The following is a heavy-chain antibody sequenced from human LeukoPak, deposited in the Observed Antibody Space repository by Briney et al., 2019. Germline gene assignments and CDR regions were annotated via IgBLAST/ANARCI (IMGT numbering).Heavy chain of an antibody. Sequence: SGGSLRLSCAASGFTFSSYGMHWVRQAPGKGLEWVALIRYEGSNKYYEESVKGRFTISRDNSKNTLYLQMNSLRAEDTAVYYCAKESYTAMVTIDYWGQGTLVTVSS. CDR1: GFTFSSYG. J-gene: IGHJ4*02. CDR2: IRYEGSNK. D-gene: IGHD5-18*01. CDR3: AKESYTAMVTIDY. V-gene: IGHV3-30*02.